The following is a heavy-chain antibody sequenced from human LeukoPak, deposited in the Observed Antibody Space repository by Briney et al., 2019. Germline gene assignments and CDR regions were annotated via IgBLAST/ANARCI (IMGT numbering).Heavy chain of an antibody. D-gene: IGHD3-9*01. V-gene: IGHV3-30*18. CDR3: AKAEGYDILTGLDY. Sequence: GRSLRLSCAASGFTFSSYGMHWVRQAPGKGLEWVAVISYDGSNRYYAGSVKGRFTISRDNSKNTLYLQMNSLRTEDTAVYYCAKAEGYDILTGLDYWGQGTLVTVSS. J-gene: IGHJ4*02. CDR2: ISYDGSNR. CDR1: GFTFSSYG.